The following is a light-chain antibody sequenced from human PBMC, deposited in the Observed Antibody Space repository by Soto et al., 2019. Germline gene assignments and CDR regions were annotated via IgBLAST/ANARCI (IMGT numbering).Light chain of an antibody. CDR3: QQYYSTPPWT. Sequence: DIVMTQSPDSLAVSLGERATINCKSSQSVLYSSNNKNYLAWYQQKPGQPPKLLIYWASTRESGVPDRFSGSGSGTDFTLTISSMQAEYVAVYDCQQYYSTPPWTFGQGTKVEIK. CDR2: WAS. V-gene: IGKV4-1*01. J-gene: IGKJ1*01. CDR1: QSVLYSSNNKNY.